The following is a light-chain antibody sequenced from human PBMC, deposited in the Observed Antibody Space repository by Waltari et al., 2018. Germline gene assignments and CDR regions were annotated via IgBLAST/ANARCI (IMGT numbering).Light chain of an antibody. CDR2: MVS. V-gene: IGKV2-40*01. CDR3: MQRMEFPLT. J-gene: IGKJ4*01. CDR1: QSLVDRADGHTY. Sequence: VVLTQTPLSLPVTLGEPASISCTPSQSLVDRADGHTYLVWFLQKRGQSPQRLIFMVSHRASGVPDRFSGSGSGSDFTLQISRVEADDVGIYYCMQRMEFPLTFGGGTKVEIK.